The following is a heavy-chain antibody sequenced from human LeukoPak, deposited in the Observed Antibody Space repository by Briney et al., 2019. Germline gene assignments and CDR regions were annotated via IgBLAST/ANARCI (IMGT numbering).Heavy chain of an antibody. J-gene: IGHJ4*02. CDR3: ARDPLGTRPGFDY. CDR1: GFTFSSYA. Sequence: PGGSLRLSCAASGFTFSSYAMHWVRQAPGKGLEWMAVISYDGSNKYYADSVKGRFTISRDNSKNTLYLQMNSLRAEDTAVYYCARDPLGTRPGFDYWGQGTLVTVPS. D-gene: IGHD1-1*01. V-gene: IGHV3-30*04. CDR2: ISYDGSNK.